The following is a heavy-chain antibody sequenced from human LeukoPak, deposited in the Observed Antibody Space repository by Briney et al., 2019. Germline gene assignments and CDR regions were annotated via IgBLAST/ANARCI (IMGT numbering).Heavy chain of an antibody. V-gene: IGHV3-15*07. D-gene: IGHD2-21*02. CDR3: ARDWYYAFDF. J-gene: IGHJ3*01. Sequence: GGSLRLSCLASGFTFSNTWMNWVRQAPGKGLEWVARIRSKRDGGTTDYAAPVKGRFTISRDDSKNTVYLQMNSLKAEDTAVYYCARDWYYAFDFWSQGTMVTVSS. CDR1: GFTFSNTW. CDR2: IRSKRDGGTT.